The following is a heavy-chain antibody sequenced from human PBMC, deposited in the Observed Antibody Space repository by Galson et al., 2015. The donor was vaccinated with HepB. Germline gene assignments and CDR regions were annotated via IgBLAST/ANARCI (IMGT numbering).Heavy chain of an antibody. CDR1: GFTFSSYA. V-gene: IGHV3-23*01. J-gene: IGHJ4*02. D-gene: IGHD2-2*02. CDR2: ISGSGGGT. Sequence: LRLSCAASGFTFSSYAMSWVRQAPGKVLEWVSAISGSGGGTYYADSVKGRFSISRDNSKNTLYLQMNSLRAEDTAVYYCAKLIVVVLAAISPSWQDYWGQGTLVTVSS. CDR3: AKLIVVVLAAISPSWQDY.